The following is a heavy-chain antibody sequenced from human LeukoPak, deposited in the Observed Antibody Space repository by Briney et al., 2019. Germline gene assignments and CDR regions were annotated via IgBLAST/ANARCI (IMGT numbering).Heavy chain of an antibody. D-gene: IGHD2-2*01. CDR2: IYTSGST. CDR3: AKGGYQLPTDAFDI. CDR1: GGSISSYY. Sequence: PSETLSLTCTVSGGSISSYYWSWIRQSAGKGLEWIGRIYTSGSTNYNPPLKSRVTMSVDTSKNQFSLKLSSVTAADTAVYYCAKGGYQLPTDAFDIWGQGTMVTVSS. V-gene: IGHV4-4*07. J-gene: IGHJ3*02.